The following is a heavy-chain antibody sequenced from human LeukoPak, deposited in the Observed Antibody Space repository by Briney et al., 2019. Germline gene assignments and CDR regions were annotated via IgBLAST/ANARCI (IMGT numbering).Heavy chain of an antibody. CDR2: IKQDGSEK. D-gene: IGHD2-15*01. CDR3: ARHRSGGSQDDAFDI. CDR1: GFTFSSYW. J-gene: IGHJ3*02. Sequence: GGSLRLSCAASGFTFSSYWMSWVRQAPGKGLEWVANIKQDGSEKYYVDSVKGRFTISRDNAKNSLYLQMNSLRAEDTAVYYCARHRSGGSQDDAFDIWGQGTMVTVSS. V-gene: IGHV3-7*01.